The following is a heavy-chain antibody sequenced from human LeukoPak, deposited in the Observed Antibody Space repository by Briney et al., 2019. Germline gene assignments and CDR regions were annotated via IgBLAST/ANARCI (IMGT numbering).Heavy chain of an antibody. J-gene: IGHJ4*02. CDR2: ISSSGANT. D-gene: IGHD3-10*01. CDR1: GFTFSSCD. V-gene: IGHV3-23*01. CDR3: AKDSSMWFGILVNYFDY. Sequence: GGSLRLSCAASGFTFSSCDVSRVRQAPGKGLEWVSGISSSGANTHYADSVRGRFTISRDNSNNTLYLQMASLRAEDTAIYYCAKDSSMWFGILVNYFDYLGQGTLVTVSS.